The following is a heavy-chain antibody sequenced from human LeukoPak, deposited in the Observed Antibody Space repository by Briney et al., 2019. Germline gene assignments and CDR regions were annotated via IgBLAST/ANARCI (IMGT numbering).Heavy chain of an antibody. CDR1: VYTFTVYY. V-gene: IGHV1-2*02. D-gene: IGHD3-3*01. J-gene: IGHJ4*02. CDR3: ARGSSITIFGVAPDGY. Sequence: ASVKVSCTPSVYTFTVYYMHSVRQAPGQGLEWMGWINPNSGGTNYAQKFQGRVTMTRDTSISTAYMELSRLRSDDTAVYYCARGSSITIFGVAPDGYWGQGILVTVPS. CDR2: INPNSGGT.